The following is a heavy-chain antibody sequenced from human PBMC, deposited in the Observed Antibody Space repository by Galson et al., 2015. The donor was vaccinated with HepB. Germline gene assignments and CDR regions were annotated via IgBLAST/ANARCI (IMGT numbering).Heavy chain of an antibody. D-gene: IGHD6-19*01. J-gene: IGHJ6*02. CDR3: AREAGTIYYYYGMDV. V-gene: IGHV3-21*01. CDR2: ISSSSSYI. Sequence: SLRLSCAASEFTFSSYTMNWVRQAPGRGLEWVSSISSSSSYIYYADSVKGRFTISRDNAKNSLYLQMNSLRAEDTAVYYCAREAGTIYYYYGMDVWGQGTTVTVSS. CDR1: EFTFSSYT.